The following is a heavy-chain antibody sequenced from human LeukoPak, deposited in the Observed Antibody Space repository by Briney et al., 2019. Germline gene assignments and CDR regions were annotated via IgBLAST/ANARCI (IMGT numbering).Heavy chain of an antibody. Sequence: TLXXTXTVSGYSISSAYYWGWIRQPPGKGLEWIGIIYHSGSTYYNPSVKGRVTIAVVTCKNNFSLKVRSVTAADTAVYYXXRXINXYNXFDPWGQGXLVTVSS. V-gene: IGHV4-38-2*02. J-gene: IGHJ5*02. CDR2: IYHSGST. CDR1: GYSISSAYY. CDR3: XRXINXYNXFDP.